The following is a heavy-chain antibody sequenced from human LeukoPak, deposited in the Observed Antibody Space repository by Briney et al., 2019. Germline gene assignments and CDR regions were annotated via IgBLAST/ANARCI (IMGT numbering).Heavy chain of an antibody. J-gene: IGHJ5*02. D-gene: IGHD6-13*01. CDR1: GYTLTELS. CDR2: FDPEDGET. V-gene: IGHV1-24*01. CDR3: ARLNKGSSSWYWGYNWFDP. Sequence: ASVKVSCKVSGYTLTELSMHWVRQAPGKGLEWMGGFDPEDGETIYAQKFQGRVTMTEDTSTDTAYMELSSLRSEDTAVYYCARLNKGSSSWYWGYNWFDPWGQGTLVTVSS.